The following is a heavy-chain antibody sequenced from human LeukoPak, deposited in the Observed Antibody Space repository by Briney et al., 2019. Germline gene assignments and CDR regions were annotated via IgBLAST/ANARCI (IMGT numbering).Heavy chain of an antibody. V-gene: IGHV3-7*01. CDR2: VKQDGSEK. D-gene: IGHD2/OR15-2a*01. J-gene: IGHJ4*02. CDR3: VRGKLYSNGY. Sequence: GGSLRLSCAASGFTFSSYWMSWVRQAPGKGLEWVANVKQDGSEKYYVDSVKGRFTISRDNAKNSLSLQMNSLRAEDTAVYYCVRGKLYSNGYWGREPWSPSLQ. CDR1: GFTFSSYW.